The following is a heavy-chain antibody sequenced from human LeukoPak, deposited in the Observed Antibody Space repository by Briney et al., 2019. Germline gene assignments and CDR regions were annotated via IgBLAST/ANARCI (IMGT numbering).Heavy chain of an antibody. CDR3: ARNLGYNWFGP. V-gene: IGHV4-4*07. D-gene: IGHD3-16*01. CDR1: GDSIGSYY. J-gene: IGHJ5*02. Sequence: PSETLSLICTVSGDSIGSYYWSWIRQPAGKGLEWIGRIRASGSTNYNPSLGGRVTMSVDTSKNQFSLNLTSVTAADTAVYHCARNLGYNWFGPWGQGTLVTVSS. CDR2: IRASGST.